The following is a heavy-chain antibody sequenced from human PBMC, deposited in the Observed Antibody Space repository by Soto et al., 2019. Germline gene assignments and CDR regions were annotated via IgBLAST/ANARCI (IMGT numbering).Heavy chain of an antibody. J-gene: IGHJ3*02. CDR2: IYYSGST. CDR1: GGSISSSSYY. V-gene: IGHV4-39*01. CDR3: ARPLLLWFGELPKDAFDI. D-gene: IGHD3-10*01. Sequence: SETLSLTCTVSGGSISSSSYYWGWIRQPPGKGLEWIGSIYYSGSTYYNPSLKSRVTISVDTSKNQFSLKLSSVTAADTAVYYCARPLLLWFGELPKDAFDIWGQGTMVTVSS.